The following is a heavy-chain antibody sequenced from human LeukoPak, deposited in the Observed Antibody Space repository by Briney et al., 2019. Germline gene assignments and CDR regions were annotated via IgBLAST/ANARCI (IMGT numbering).Heavy chain of an antibody. J-gene: IGHJ4*02. CDR1: GGSISSYY. D-gene: IGHD6-6*01. V-gene: IGHV4-4*07. CDR2: IYTSGST. CDR3: ARANYSSSGFDY. Sequence: SETLSLTCTVSGGSISSYYWRWIRQPAGKGLEWIGRIYTSGSTNYNPSLKSRVTMSVDTSKNQYSLKVSSVTAADTAVYYCARANYSSSGFDYWGQGTLVTVST.